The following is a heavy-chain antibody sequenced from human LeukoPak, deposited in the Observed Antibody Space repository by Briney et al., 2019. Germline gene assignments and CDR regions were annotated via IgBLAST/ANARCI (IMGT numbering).Heavy chain of an antibody. Sequence: PGGSLRLSCAASGFTFSSYWMHWVRQAPGKGLVWVSRINNDGSSTSYADSVKGRFTISRDNAKNTLYLQMNSLRAEDTAVYYCASAYISSWLPTGKFDYWGQGTLVTVSS. CDR3: ASAYISSWLPTGKFDY. J-gene: IGHJ4*02. CDR2: INNDGSST. V-gene: IGHV3-74*01. CDR1: GFTFSSYW. D-gene: IGHD6-13*01.